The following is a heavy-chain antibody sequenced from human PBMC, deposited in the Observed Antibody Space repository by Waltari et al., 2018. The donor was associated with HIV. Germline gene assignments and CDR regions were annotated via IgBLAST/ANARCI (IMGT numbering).Heavy chain of an antibody. CDR2: IKSKTDGGTI. V-gene: IGHV3-15*01. J-gene: IGHJ4*02. CDR3: STDVVKWLPSHNYFDY. D-gene: IGHD5-12*01. CDR1: GFTFSSAW. Sequence: EVQLVESGGGLVKPGGSLRLSCAASGFTFSSAWMNWVRQAPGKGLEWVGRIKSKTDGGTIDYAAPMKGRVTSSRDDSINTVFLQMNSVKAEDTAVYYCSTDVVKWLPSHNYFDYWGQGTLVTVSS.